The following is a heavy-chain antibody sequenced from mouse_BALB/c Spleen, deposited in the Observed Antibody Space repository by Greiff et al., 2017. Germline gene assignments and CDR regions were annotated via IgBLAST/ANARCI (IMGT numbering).Heavy chain of an antibody. Sequence: EVQLQESGGGLVQPKGSLKLSCAASGFTFNTYAMNWVRQAPGKGLEWVARIRSKSNNYATYYADSVKDRFTISRDDSQSMLYLQMNNLKTEDTASYYCVRRGKDYAMDYWGQGTSVTVSS. CDR2: IRSKSNNYAT. D-gene: IGHD1-1*02. CDR1: GFTFNTYA. J-gene: IGHJ4*01. CDR3: VRRGKDYAMDY. V-gene: IGHV10-1*02.